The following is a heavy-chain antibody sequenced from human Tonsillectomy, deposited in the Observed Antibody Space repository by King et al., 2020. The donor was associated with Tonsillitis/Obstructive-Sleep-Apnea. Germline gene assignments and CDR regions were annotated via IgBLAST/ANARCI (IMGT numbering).Heavy chain of an antibody. CDR3: ARVITIFGVVSGDWFDP. CDR1: GYTFTSYG. J-gene: IGHJ5*02. D-gene: IGHD3-3*01. V-gene: IGHV1-18*01. CDR2: ISAYNGNT. Sequence: QLVQSGAEVKKPGASVKVSCKASGYTFTSYGISWVRQAPGQGLEWMGWISAYNGNTNYAQKLQGRVTMTTDTSTSTAYMELRSLRSDDTAVDYCARVITIFGVVSGDWFDPWGQGTLVTVSS.